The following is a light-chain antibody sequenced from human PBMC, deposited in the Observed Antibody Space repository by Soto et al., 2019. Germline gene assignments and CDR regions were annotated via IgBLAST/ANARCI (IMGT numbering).Light chain of an antibody. Sequence: QSALTQPASVSWSPGQSITISCTGTSSDVGAYNYDSWYQQYPGEAHKVIIYDVSHRPAGVSNRFSGSKSGNTASLTISCLQTQDEADYYCSSYTSATTYVFGTGTKVTVL. V-gene: IGLV2-14*01. J-gene: IGLJ1*01. CDR1: SSDVGAYNY. CDR2: DVS. CDR3: SSYTSATTYV.